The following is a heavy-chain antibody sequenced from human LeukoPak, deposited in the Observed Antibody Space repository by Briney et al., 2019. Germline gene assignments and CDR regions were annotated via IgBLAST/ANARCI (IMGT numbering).Heavy chain of an antibody. V-gene: IGHV1-69*04. CDR3: ARVRDGYNYDGWVYYFDY. Sequence: GASVKVSCKASGGTFSSYAISWVRQAPGQGLEWMGRIIPILGIANYAQKFQGRVTITADKSTSTAYMELSSLRSEDTAVYYCARVRDGYNYDGWVYYFDYWGQGTLVTVSS. CDR1: GGTFSSYA. J-gene: IGHJ4*02. D-gene: IGHD5-24*01. CDR2: IIPILGIA.